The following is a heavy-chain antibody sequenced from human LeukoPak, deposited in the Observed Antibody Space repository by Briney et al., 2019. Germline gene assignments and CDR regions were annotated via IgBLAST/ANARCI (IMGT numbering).Heavy chain of an antibody. CDR2: INHSGST. J-gene: IGHJ4*02. CDR1: GGSFSGYY. CDR3: ASRVGSLDY. D-gene: IGHD1-26*01. V-gene: IGHV4-34*01. Sequence: SETLSLTCAVYGGSFSGYYWSWIRQPPGKGLEWIGEINHSGSTNYNPSLKSRVTISVDTSKNQFSLKLSPVTAADTAVYYCASRVGSLDYWGQGTLVTVSS.